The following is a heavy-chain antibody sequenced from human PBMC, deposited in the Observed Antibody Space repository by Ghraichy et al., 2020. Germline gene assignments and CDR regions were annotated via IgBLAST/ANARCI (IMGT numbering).Heavy chain of an antibody. J-gene: IGHJ2*01. CDR3: ARVNHYRRSGYPNWYFDL. CDR2: INEDESGK. Sequence: GGSLRLSCTAAGFSFSSYWMTWVRQTPGRGLEWVANINEDESGKYYVTSVRGRFTISRDNARNSLHLQMNSLRVEDTAVYYCARVNHYRRSGYPNWYFDLWGRGTLVTVSS. V-gene: IGHV3-7*03. D-gene: IGHD3-3*01. CDR1: GFSFSSYW.